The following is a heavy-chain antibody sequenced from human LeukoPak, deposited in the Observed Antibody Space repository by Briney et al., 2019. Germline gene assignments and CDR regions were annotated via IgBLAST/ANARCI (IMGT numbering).Heavy chain of an antibody. CDR2: INHSGST. J-gene: IGHJ4*02. Sequence: SETLSLTCAVYGGSFSGYYWSWIRQPPGKGLEWIGEINHSGSTNYNPSLKSRVTISVDTSKNQFSLKLSSVTAAGTAVYYCARRGGYCSSTSCYGFALAARAFDYWGQGTLVTVSS. CDR3: ARRGGYCSSTSCYGFALAARAFDY. CDR1: GGSFSGYY. D-gene: IGHD2-2*01. V-gene: IGHV4-34*01.